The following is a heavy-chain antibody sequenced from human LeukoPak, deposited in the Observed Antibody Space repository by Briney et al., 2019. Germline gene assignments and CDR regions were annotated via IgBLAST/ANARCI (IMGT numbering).Heavy chain of an antibody. V-gene: IGHV3-74*01. J-gene: IGHJ3*02. CDR2: ITPDGTTT. Sequence: GGSLRLPCAASGFTFSTYWVHWIRQAPGKGLMWVSRITPDGTTTNHADFVKGRFTISTDNAKNTVSLQMNSLSAEDTAVYYCVTLTSVVSEHAFDMWGQGTMVAVSS. CDR1: GFTFSTYW. CDR3: VTLTSVVSEHAFDM. D-gene: IGHD3-22*01.